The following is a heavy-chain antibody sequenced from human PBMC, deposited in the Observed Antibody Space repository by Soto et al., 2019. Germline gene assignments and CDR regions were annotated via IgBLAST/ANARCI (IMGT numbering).Heavy chain of an antibody. CDR2: ISTYNDNT. Sequence: QVQLVQSGAEVKKPGASVKVSCKASGYTFTEYGISWVRQAPEQGLEWMGWISTYNDNTNYAQKLQGRVAMTTDTSTSTAYMELRSLRSDDTAVYYCARDPGYSSNWDDAFDIWGQGTMVTVSS. CDR3: ARDPGYSSNWDDAFDI. D-gene: IGHD6-13*01. CDR1: GYTFTEYG. V-gene: IGHV1-18*01. J-gene: IGHJ3*02.